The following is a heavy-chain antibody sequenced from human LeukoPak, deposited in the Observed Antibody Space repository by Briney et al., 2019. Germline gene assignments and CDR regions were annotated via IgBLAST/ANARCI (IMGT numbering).Heavy chain of an antibody. J-gene: IGHJ5*02. D-gene: IGHD2-15*01. CDR3: ARGIYCSGGSCHNWFDP. CDR1: GGSLSSSSYY. Sequence: SETLSLTCTVSGGSLSSSSYYWGWIRQPPGKGLEWIGSIYYSGSTYYNPSLKSPVTISVDTSKNQFSLKLSSVTAADTAVYYCARGIYCSGGSCHNWFDPWGQGTLVTVSS. CDR2: IYYSGST. V-gene: IGHV4-39*07.